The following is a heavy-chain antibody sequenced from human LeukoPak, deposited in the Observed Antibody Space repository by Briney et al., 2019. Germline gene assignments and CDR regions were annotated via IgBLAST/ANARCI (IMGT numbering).Heavy chain of an antibody. CDR1: GGSISSGDYY. CDR3: AGDGYNSDAFDI. V-gene: IGHV4-30-4*08. Sequence: PSETLSLTCTVSGGSISSGDYYWSWIRQPPGKGLEWIGYIYYSGSTYYNSSLKSRVTISVDMSKNQFSLKLSSVTAADTAVYYCAGDGYNSDAFDIWGQGTMVTVSS. J-gene: IGHJ3*02. CDR2: IYYSGST. D-gene: IGHD5-24*01.